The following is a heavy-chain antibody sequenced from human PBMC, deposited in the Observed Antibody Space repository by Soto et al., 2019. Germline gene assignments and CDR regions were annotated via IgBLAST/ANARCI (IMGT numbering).Heavy chain of an antibody. D-gene: IGHD3-16*01. CDR1: GFTFSSYS. CDR3: ARAVGDYFDY. CDR2: ISSSSSTI. Sequence: EVQLVESGGGLVQPGGSLRLSCAASGFTFSSYSMNWVRQAPGKGLEWVSYISSSSSTIYYADSVKGRFTISRDNAKNSLNLQMNSLRDEDTAVYYCARAVGDYFDYWGQGTLVTVSS. J-gene: IGHJ4*02. V-gene: IGHV3-48*02.